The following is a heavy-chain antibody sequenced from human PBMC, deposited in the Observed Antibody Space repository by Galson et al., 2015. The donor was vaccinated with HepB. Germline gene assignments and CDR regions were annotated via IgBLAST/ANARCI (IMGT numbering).Heavy chain of an antibody. V-gene: IGHV1-8*01. CDR1: GYTFTSYD. Sequence: VKVSCKASGYTFTSYDINWVRQATGQGLEWMGWMNPNSGNTGYAQKFQGRVTMTRNTSISTAYMELSSLRSEDTAVYYCARVVIAYRGYFDLWGRGTLVTVSS. J-gene: IGHJ2*01. CDR3: ARVVIAYRGYFDL. CDR2: MNPNSGNT. D-gene: IGHD2-21*01.